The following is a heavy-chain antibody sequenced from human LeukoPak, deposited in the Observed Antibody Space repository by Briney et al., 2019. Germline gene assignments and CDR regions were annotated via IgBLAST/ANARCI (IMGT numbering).Heavy chain of an antibody. J-gene: IGHJ4*02. CDR3: ARASYYYDSSGYPGYYFDY. Sequence: ASVKVSCKTSGYTFTGQYLHWVRQAPGQGLEWMGWINPNSGGTNYAQKFQGRVTMTRDTSISTAYMELSRLRSDDTAVYYCARASYYYDSSGYPGYYFDYWGQGTLVTVSS. CDR1: GYTFTGQY. V-gene: IGHV1-2*02. CDR2: INPNSGGT. D-gene: IGHD3-22*01.